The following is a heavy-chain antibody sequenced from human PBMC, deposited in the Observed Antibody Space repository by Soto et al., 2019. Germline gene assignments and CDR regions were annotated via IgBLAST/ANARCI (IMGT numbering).Heavy chain of an antibody. J-gene: IGHJ5*02. CDR3: AKGDNFDLWGTFNCFDP. V-gene: IGHV3-30*18. CDR2: ISYDGSNK. CDR1: GFTFSSYG. D-gene: IGHD3-16*01. Sequence: SLRLSCAASGFTFSSYGMHWVRQAPGNGLEWVAVISYDGSNKYYADSVKGRFTISRDNSKNTLYLQMNSLRAEDTAVYYCAKGDNFDLWGTFNCFDPWGQGALVTVSS.